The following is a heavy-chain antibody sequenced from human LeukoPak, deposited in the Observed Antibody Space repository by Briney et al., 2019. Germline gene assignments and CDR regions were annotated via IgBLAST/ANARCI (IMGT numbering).Heavy chain of an antibody. CDR3: ARQGEWHYDSSGYHRLDAFDI. V-gene: IGHV4-39*01. Sequence: SETLSLTCTVSGGSISSSSYYWGWIRQPPGKGLEWIGSIYDSGYTYYNPSLKSRVTISVDTSKKQFSLKLSSVTAADTAVYYCARQGEWHYDSSGYHRLDAFDIWGQGTMVTVSS. CDR2: IYDSGYT. D-gene: IGHD3-22*01. J-gene: IGHJ3*02. CDR1: GGSISSSSYY.